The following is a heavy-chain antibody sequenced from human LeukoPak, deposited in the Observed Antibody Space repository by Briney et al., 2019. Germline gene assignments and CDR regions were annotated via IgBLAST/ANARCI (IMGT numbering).Heavy chain of an antibody. D-gene: IGHD6-13*01. J-gene: IGHJ4*02. CDR2: CGYSGET. CDR1: GFTFSSST. CDR3: TRKTPGTYPFDS. Sequence: GGSLRPSCAASGFTFSSSTMNWVRQAPGKGLEWVSTCGYSGETYYADSVKGRLTISRDDSKNTLYLQMTSLRADDTAIYYCTRKTPGTYPFDSWGQGTLVTVSP. V-gene: IGHV3-23*01.